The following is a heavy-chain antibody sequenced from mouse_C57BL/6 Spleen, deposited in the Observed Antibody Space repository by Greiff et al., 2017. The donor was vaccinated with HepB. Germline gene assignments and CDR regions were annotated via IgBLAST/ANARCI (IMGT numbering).Heavy chain of an antibody. CDR2: IDPEDGDT. J-gene: IGHJ3*01. CDR1: GFNIKDYY. Sequence: VQLQQSGAELVRPGASVKLSCTASGFNIKDYYMHWVKQRPEQGLEWIGRIDPEDGDTEYAPKFQGKATMTADTSSNTAYLQLSSLTSEDTAVYYCTPYGYDGGWFAYWGQGTLVTVSA. V-gene: IGHV14-1*01. CDR3: TPYGYDGGWFAY. D-gene: IGHD2-2*01.